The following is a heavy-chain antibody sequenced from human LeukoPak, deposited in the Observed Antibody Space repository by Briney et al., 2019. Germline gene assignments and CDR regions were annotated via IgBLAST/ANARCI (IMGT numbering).Heavy chain of an antibody. V-gene: IGHV3-11*04. Sequence: PGGSLRLSCVASGFTFSDCFMSWIRQAPGKGLEWVSHISSTGTIYYADSVKGRTTISRDNAKNSLYLQMNSLRAEDTAVYYCARPAYCGGNCYYFPDYWGQGTLVTVSS. CDR3: ARPAYCGGNCYYFPDY. CDR1: GFTFSDCF. D-gene: IGHD2-21*01. CDR2: ISSTGTI. J-gene: IGHJ4*02.